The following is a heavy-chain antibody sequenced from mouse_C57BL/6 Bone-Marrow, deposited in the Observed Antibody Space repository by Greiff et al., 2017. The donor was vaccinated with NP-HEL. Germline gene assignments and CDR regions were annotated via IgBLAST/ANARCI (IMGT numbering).Heavy chain of an antibody. V-gene: IGHV1-54*01. D-gene: IGHD2-4*01. Sequence: VQLQQSGVELVRPGTSVKVSCKASGYAFTNYLIEWVKQRPGQGLEWIGVINPGSGGTNYNEKFKGKATLTADKSSSTAYMQLSSLTSEDSAVYFCARDIYYDYDWGQGTLVTVSA. CDR1: GYAFTNYL. CDR2: INPGSGGT. J-gene: IGHJ3*01. CDR3: ARDIYYDYD.